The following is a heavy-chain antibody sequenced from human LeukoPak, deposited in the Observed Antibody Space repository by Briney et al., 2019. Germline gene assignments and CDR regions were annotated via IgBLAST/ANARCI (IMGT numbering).Heavy chain of an antibody. V-gene: IGHV4-39*01. D-gene: IGHD6-13*01. CDR3: ARPGIAAAATPYYFDY. CDR1: GGSISSSSYX. Sequence: SETLSLTCTVSGGSISSSSYXXXWIRQPPGXGXXXIXXXYYSGSTYYNPSLKSRVTXSVDTSKNQFSLKLSSVTAADTAVYYCARPGIAAAATPYYFDYWGQGTLVTVSS. CDR2: XYYSGST. J-gene: IGHJ4*02.